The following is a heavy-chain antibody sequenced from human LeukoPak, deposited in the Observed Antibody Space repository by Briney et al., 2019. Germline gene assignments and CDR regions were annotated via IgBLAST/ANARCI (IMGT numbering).Heavy chain of an antibody. CDR3: ARVVGAATGWFDP. V-gene: IGHV3-74*03. CDR1: GFTFSTYW. CDR2: INGDGSTT. Sequence: GGSLRLSCTASGFTFSTYWINWVRQSPGKGLVWVALINGDGSTTTHADSVEGRFTISRDNAKNTAYLQMNSLRAEDTAVYYCARVVGAATGWFDPWGQGTLVTVSS. J-gene: IGHJ5*02. D-gene: IGHD2-15*01.